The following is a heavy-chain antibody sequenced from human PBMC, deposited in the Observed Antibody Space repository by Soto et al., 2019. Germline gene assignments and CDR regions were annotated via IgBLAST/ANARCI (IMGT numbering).Heavy chain of an antibody. J-gene: IGHJ4*02. Sequence: GGSLRLSCAASGFTFSDYYMSWIRQAPGKGLEWVSYISSSGSTIYYADSVKGRFTISRDSAKNSLYLQMNSLRAEDTAVYYCARDLSRANIVVVVAATVSFDYWGQGTLVTVSS. V-gene: IGHV3-11*01. CDR2: ISSSGSTI. CDR3: ARDLSRANIVVVVAATVSFDY. CDR1: GFTFSDYY. D-gene: IGHD2-15*01.